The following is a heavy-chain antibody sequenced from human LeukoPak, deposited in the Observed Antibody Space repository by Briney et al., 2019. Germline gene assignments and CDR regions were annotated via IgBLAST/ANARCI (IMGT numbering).Heavy chain of an antibody. V-gene: IGHV3-30*04. CDR1: GFTFSSYA. CDR2: ISYDGSNK. CDR3: AREATAGYSSSWYSYYYYYMDV. J-gene: IGHJ6*03. D-gene: IGHD6-13*01. Sequence: GGTLRLSCAASGFTFSSYAMNWVRQAPGKGLEWVAVISYDGSNKYYADSVKGRSTISRDNSKNTLYLQMNSLRAEDTAVYYCAREATAGYSSSWYSYYYYYMDVWGKGTTVTVSS.